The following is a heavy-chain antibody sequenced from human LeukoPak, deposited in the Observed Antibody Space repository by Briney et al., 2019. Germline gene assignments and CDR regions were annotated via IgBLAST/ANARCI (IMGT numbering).Heavy chain of an antibody. CDR1: GYTFTGYY. D-gene: IGHD2-2*01. V-gene: IGHV1-69*13. CDR2: IIPIFGTA. Sequence: ASVKVSCKATGYTFTGYYMHWVRQAPGQGLEWMGGIIPIFGTANYAQKFQGRVTITADESTSTAYMELSSLRSEDTAVYYCAREVKGHCSSTSCYAPYYYYMDVWGKGTTVTVSS. J-gene: IGHJ6*03. CDR3: AREVKGHCSSTSCYAPYYYYMDV.